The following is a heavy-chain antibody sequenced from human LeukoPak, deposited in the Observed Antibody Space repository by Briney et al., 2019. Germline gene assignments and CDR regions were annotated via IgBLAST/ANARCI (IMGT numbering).Heavy chain of an antibody. Sequence: ASVKVSCKASGYTFTGYYLHWVRQAPGQGLEWMGWINPNSGGTNYAQKFQGRVTMTRDTSKSTAYMDLNNLRSDDTAVYYCARVVTAAAGHWGQGTLVTVSS. CDR2: INPNSGGT. J-gene: IGHJ4*02. D-gene: IGHD6-13*01. CDR1: GYTFTGYY. CDR3: ARVVTAAAGH. V-gene: IGHV1-2*02.